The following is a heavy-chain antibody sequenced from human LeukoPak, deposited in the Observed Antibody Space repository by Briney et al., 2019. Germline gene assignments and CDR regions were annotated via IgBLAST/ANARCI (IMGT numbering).Heavy chain of an antibody. J-gene: IGHJ4*02. V-gene: IGHV1-18*04. CDR1: GYTFTSYG. D-gene: IGHD3-10*01. CDR3: ARDPAYGSGTFDY. CDR2: ISAYNGNT. Sequence: ASVKVSCKASGYTFTSYGISWVRQAPGQGLEWMGWISAYNGNTNYAQKLQGRVTMTTDTSTSTAYVELRSLRSDDAAVYYCARDPAYGSGTFDYWGQGTLVTVSS.